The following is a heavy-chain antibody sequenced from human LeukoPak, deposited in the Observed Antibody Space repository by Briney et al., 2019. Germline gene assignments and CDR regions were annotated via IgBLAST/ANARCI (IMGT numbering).Heavy chain of an antibody. D-gene: IGHD3-16*02. Sequence: SETLSLTCAVYGGSFSGYYWSWIRQPPGKGLEWIGEINHSGSTNYNPSLTSRVTISVDTSKNQFSVKLSSVTAADTAVYYCARGAKRLMITFGGVIVIPHFDYWGQGILVTVSS. V-gene: IGHV4-34*01. J-gene: IGHJ4*02. CDR2: INHSGST. CDR3: ARGAKRLMITFGGVIVIPHFDY. CDR1: GGSFSGYY.